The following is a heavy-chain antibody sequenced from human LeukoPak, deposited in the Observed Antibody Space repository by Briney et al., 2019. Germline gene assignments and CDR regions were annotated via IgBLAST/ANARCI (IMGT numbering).Heavy chain of an antibody. CDR2: LNPNSGGT. J-gene: IGHJ4*02. CDR1: GYTFTDFY. Sequence: ASVKVSCKASGYTFTDFYIHWVRQAPGQGLQWTGRLNPNSGGTENAQNFQGRVTMSRDTSISTAYMELIRLRADDTAVYYCARDDTVTTLPFDYWGQGTLVTVSS. V-gene: IGHV1-2*06. CDR3: ARDDTVTTLPFDY. D-gene: IGHD4-17*01.